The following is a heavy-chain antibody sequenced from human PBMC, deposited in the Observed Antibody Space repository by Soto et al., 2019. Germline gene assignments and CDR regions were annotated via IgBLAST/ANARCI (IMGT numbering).Heavy chain of an antibody. CDR2: ISVSGNII. CDR1: GLTFSSYE. V-gene: IGHV3-48*03. D-gene: IGHD6-13*01. CDR3: VRDTMRASAAASLDY. J-gene: IGHJ4*02. Sequence: GGSLRLSCASCGLTFSSYEFTWVCQAPGRGLEGISYISVSGNIIRYADSVKGRFTISRDNAENSLHLHMSSLRVDDTAVYFCVRDTMRASAAASLDYWGQGTQVTVSS.